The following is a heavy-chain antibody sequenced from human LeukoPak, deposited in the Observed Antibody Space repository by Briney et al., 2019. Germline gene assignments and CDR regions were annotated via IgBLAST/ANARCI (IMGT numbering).Heavy chain of an antibody. V-gene: IGHV3-15*01. Sequence: GGSLRLYCAASGFTFSNAWMSWVRQAPGKGLEWVGRIKSKTDGGTTDYAAPVKGRFTISRDDSKNTLYLQMNSLKTEDTAVYYCTTDREGDAFDPWGQGTLVTVSS. D-gene: IGHD3-16*01. CDR2: IKSKTDGGTT. CDR3: TTDREGDAFDP. J-gene: IGHJ5*02. CDR1: GFTFSNAW.